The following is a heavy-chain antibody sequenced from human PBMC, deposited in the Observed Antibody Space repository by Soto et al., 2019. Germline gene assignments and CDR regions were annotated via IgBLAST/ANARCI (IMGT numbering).Heavy chain of an antibody. D-gene: IGHD4-4*01. J-gene: IGHJ6*02. CDR3: ASNYVDDYYYYGMDV. CDR2: INAGNGNT. V-gene: IGHV1-3*01. Sequence: VKVSCKASGYTFTSYAMHWVRQAPGQRLEWMGWINAGNGNTKYSQKFQGRVTITRDTSASTAYMELSSLRSEDTAVYYCASNYVDDYYYYGMDVWGQGTTVTVS. CDR1: GYTFTSYA.